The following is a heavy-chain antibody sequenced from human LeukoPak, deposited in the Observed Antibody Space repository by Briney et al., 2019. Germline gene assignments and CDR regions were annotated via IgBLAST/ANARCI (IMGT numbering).Heavy chain of an antibody. D-gene: IGHD4-17*01. CDR1: GFTFSSYW. CDR3: IVFGDSNH. Sequence: TGGSLRLSCAASGFTFSSYWMNWARQAPGKGLEWVASINHNGNVNYYVDSVKGRFTISRDNAKNSLYLQINSLRVEDTAVYYCIVFGDSNHWGQGTLVTVSS. J-gene: IGHJ5*02. V-gene: IGHV3-7*03. CDR2: INHNGNVN.